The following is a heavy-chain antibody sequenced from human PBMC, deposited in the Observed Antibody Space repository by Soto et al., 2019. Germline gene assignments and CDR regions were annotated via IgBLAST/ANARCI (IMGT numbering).Heavy chain of an antibody. Sequence: GGSLRLSCAASGFTFSGSAMHWVRQASGKGLEWVGRIRSKANSYATAYAASVKGRFTISRDDSRNTAYLQMNSLKTEDTAVYYCTSPLTVAGLGRGDYWGQGTLVTVSS. J-gene: IGHJ4*02. CDR2: IRSKANSYAT. CDR3: TSPLTVAGLGRGDY. V-gene: IGHV3-73*01. CDR1: GFTFSGSA. D-gene: IGHD6-19*01.